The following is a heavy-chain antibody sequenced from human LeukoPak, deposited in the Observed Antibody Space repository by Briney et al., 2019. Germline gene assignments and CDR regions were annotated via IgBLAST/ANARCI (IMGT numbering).Heavy chain of an antibody. J-gene: IGHJ4*02. Sequence: GGSLRLSCAASGFPFNTYAMNWVRQAPGKGLEYISVIRPIGTNTYYASSVKGRFTISRDDSRTTVYLQMSSLRAEDTAIYYCAKLAFYETSAPLRDIDFWGQGTLVTVSS. CDR2: IRPIGTNT. CDR1: GFPFNTYA. CDR3: AKLAFYETSAPLRDIDF. D-gene: IGHD1-14*01. V-gene: IGHV3-23*01.